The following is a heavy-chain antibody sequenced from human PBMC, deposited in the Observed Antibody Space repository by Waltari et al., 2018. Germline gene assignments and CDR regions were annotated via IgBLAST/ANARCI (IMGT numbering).Heavy chain of an antibody. D-gene: IGHD1-26*01. CDR1: GGTFSSYA. CDR2: IIPIFGTA. Sequence: QVQLVQSGAEVKKPGSSVKVSCKASGGTFSSYAISWVRQAPGHGLEWMGGIIPIFGTANYAQKFQGRVTITADESTSTAYMELSSLRSEDTAVYYCARDPEVGATHYYYYGMDVWGQGTTVTVSS. CDR3: ARDPEVGATHYYYYGMDV. J-gene: IGHJ6*02. V-gene: IGHV1-69*01.